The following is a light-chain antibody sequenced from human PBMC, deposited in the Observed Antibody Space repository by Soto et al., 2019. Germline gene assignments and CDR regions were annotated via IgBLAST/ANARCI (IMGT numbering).Light chain of an antibody. Sequence: QSVLTQPASVSGSPGQSLTISCTGTSSDVGGYNYVSWYQQHPGKAPKFLIYEVSNRPSGVSNRFSGSKSGNTASLTISGLQAEDEADYYCSSYTSTNTWVFGGGTKLTVL. J-gene: IGLJ3*02. CDR2: EVS. CDR3: SSYTSTNTWV. V-gene: IGLV2-14*01. CDR1: SSDVGGYNY.